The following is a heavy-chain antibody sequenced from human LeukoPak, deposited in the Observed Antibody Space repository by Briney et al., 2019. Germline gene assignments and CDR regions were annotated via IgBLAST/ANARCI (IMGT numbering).Heavy chain of an antibody. V-gene: IGHV1-2*02. D-gene: IGHD2-2*01. CDR2: INPNSGGT. J-gene: IGHJ4*02. Sequence: ASVKVSCKPSGYTFTGYYMHWVRRAPGQGLEGKGWINPNSGGTNYAQKFQGRVTMTRDTSISTAYMELSRLRSDDTAVYYCARSGTDIVVVPAAMIYDYWGQGTLVTVSS. CDR3: ARSGTDIVVVPAAMIYDY. CDR1: GYTFTGYY.